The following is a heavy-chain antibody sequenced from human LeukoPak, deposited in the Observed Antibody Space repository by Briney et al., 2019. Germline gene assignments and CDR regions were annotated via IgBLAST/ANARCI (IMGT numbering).Heavy chain of an antibody. D-gene: IGHD3-10*01. Sequence: SETLSLTCAVYGGSFSGNYWSWIRQPPGKGLEWIGEINHSGSTNYNPSLKSRVTISVDTSKNQFSLKLSSVTAADTAVYYCARIELRGSWVDAFDIWGQGTMVTVSS. CDR1: GGSFSGNY. CDR2: INHSGST. V-gene: IGHV4-34*01. J-gene: IGHJ3*02. CDR3: ARIELRGSWVDAFDI.